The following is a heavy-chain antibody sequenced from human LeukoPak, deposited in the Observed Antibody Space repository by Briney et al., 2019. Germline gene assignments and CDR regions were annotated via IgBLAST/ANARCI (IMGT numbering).Heavy chain of an antibody. J-gene: IGHJ4*02. CDR1: GYTFKGYA. Sequence: GGSLRLSCEASGYTFKGYAMSWVRQAPGKGLEWVSAISGSGGSTYYADSVKGRFTISRDNSKNTLYLQMNSLRAEDTAVYYCAKDLLQQWLGLDYWGQGTLVTVS. D-gene: IGHD6-19*01. CDR2: ISGSGGST. CDR3: AKDLLQQWLGLDY. V-gene: IGHV3-23*01.